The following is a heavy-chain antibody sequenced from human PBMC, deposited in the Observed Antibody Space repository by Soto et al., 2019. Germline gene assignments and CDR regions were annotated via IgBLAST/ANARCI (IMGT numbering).Heavy chain of an antibody. CDR1: GFSFSSYA. V-gene: IGHV3-30*04. Sequence: PGGSLRLPCPASGFSFSSYAMHCVRQAPAKGLGWVAVISYDGRNKYYADSVKVRFTISRDNSKNTLYLQMNSLRAEDTAVYYCARDQLSSSVIGYFDYWGQETLVTVSS. CDR3: ARDQLSSSVIGYFDY. J-gene: IGHJ4*02. CDR2: ISYDGRNK. D-gene: IGHD6-6*01.